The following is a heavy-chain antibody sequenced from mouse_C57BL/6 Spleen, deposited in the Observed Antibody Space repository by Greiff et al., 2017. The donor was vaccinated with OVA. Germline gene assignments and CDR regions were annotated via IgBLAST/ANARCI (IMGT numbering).Heavy chain of an antibody. J-gene: IGHJ4*01. CDR1: GYTFTDYY. Sequence: EVQLQQSGPELVKPGASVKISCKASGYTFTDYYMNWVKQSHGKSLEWIGDINPNNGGTSYNQKFKGKATLTVDKSSSTASMELRSLTSEDSAVYYCARFITTVVATDYYAMDYWGQGTSVTVSS. V-gene: IGHV1-26*01. D-gene: IGHD1-1*01. CDR2: INPNNGGT. CDR3: ARFITTVVATDYYAMDY.